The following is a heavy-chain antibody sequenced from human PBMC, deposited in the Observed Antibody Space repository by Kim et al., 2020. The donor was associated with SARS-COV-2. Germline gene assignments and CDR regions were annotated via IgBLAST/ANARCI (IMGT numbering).Heavy chain of an antibody. J-gene: IGHJ5*02. Sequence: VSVKSRITINPDTSKNPFSLQLNSVTPEDTAVYYCAREGMTTVTVNWFDPWGQGTLVTVSS. CDR3: AREGMTTVTVNWFDP. D-gene: IGHD4-17*01. V-gene: IGHV6-1*01.